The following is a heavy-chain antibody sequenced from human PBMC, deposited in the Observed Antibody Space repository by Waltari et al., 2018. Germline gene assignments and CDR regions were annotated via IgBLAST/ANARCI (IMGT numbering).Heavy chain of an antibody. D-gene: IGHD6-13*01. V-gene: IGHV3-48*04. CDR2: ITGSSRTI. CDR3: ARPVAAAGNYGMDV. Sequence: ISYITGSSRTIYYTDSVKGRFTVSRDNAKNSLFLQMSSLRVEDTAVYYCARPVAAAGNYGMDVWGQGTTVTVSS. J-gene: IGHJ6*02.